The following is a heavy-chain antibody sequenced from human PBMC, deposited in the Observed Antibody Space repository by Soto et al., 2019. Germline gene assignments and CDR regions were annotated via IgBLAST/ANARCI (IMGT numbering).Heavy chain of an antibody. V-gene: IGHV3-74*01. CDR2: INSDGSSI. D-gene: IGHD3-3*01. Sequence: EVQLVESGGDLVQPGGFLRLSCATSGFTFSRYWMHWVRQVPGKGLVWVSRINSDGSSISYSDSVKGRFTISRDNAKNTLYLQITSLRVEDTAVYYCARLPVDTITSLDYWGQGTLVTVSS. CDR1: GFTFSRYW. CDR3: ARLPVDTITSLDY. J-gene: IGHJ4*02.